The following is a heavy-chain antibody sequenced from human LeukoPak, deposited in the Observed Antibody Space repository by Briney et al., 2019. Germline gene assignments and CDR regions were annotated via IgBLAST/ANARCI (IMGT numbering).Heavy chain of an antibody. J-gene: IGHJ3*02. Sequence: SETLSLTCTVSAGSISSGDYYWSWIRQPPGKGLEWIGYIYYSESTYYNPSLKSRVTISVDTSKNQFSLKLRSVTAADTAVYYCARRRLYYDSSGNDAFDIWGQGTMVTVSS. CDR2: IYYSEST. CDR1: AGSISSGDYY. CDR3: ARRRLYYDSSGNDAFDI. V-gene: IGHV4-30-4*01. D-gene: IGHD3-22*01.